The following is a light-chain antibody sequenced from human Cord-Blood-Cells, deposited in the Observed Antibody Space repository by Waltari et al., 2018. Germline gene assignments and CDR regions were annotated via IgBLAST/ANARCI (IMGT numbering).Light chain of an antibody. Sequence: DIPLTHSPSPLSASVSDRVTITCRASQSISSWLAWYQQKPGKAPKLLIYKASSLESGVPSRFSGSGSGTEFTLTISSLQPDDFATYYCQQYNSYPYTFGQGTKLEIK. CDR2: KAS. J-gene: IGKJ2*01. V-gene: IGKV1-5*03. CDR1: QSISSW. CDR3: QQYNSYPYT.